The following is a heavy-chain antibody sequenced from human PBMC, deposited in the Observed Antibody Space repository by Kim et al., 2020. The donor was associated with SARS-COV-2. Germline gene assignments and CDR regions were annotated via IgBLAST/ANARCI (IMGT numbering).Heavy chain of an antibody. CDR3: AGHSPNSDYGDRYYFDY. Sequence: LRSRVTISVDTSKNRFSLKLSSLTAADTAVYYCAGHSPNSDYGDRYYFDYWGQGTLVTVSS. J-gene: IGHJ4*02. D-gene: IGHD4-17*01. V-gene: IGHV4-39*01.